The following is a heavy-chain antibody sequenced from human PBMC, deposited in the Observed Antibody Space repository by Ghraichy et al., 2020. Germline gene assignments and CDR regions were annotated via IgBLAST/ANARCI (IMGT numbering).Heavy chain of an antibody. CDR2: LSIGGSTK. CDR1: EFTFSSYD. Sequence: GESLNISCAASEFTFSSYDINWVRQAPGKGLEWVSYLSIGGSTKFYADSVKGRFTVSRDNAKKSFFLQMNNVRVEDTAVYFFTRGPLSPFEYWGQGILVTVSS. V-gene: IGHV3-48*03. CDR3: TRGPLSPFEY. J-gene: IGHJ4*02.